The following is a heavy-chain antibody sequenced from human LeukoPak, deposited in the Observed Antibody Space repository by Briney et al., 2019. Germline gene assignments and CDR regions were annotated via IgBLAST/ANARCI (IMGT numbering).Heavy chain of an antibody. J-gene: IGHJ5*02. CDR1: SGSISTSNYY. Sequence: PSETLSLTCTVSSGSISTSNYYWGWVRQPPGKDLEWIGNIFYSGSTYYSPSLKSRVTISVDTSKNQFSLKLSSVTAADTAFYYCARGHDYYYSGRQSWFDPWGQGTLVTVSS. CDR3: ARGHDYYYSGRQSWFDP. CDR2: IFYSGST. D-gene: IGHD3-10*01. V-gene: IGHV4-39*07.